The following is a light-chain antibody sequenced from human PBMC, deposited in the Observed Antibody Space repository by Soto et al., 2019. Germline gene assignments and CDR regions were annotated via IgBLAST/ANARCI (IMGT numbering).Light chain of an antibody. Sequence: QSVLTQSPSASASLGASVKLTCTLSSGYSTYAIAWHQQQSVKGPRFLMKINYDGTHNKGDGFFDRFSGSSSGAERHLSISSLQSEEEADYYCQSLGTGIQVFGGGTKLPVL. CDR2: INYDGTH. CDR3: QSLGTGIQV. V-gene: IGLV4-69*01. CDR1: SGYSTYA. J-gene: IGLJ3*02.